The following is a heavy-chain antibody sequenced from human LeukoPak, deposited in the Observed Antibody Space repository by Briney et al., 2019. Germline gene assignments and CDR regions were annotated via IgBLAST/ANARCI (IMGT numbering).Heavy chain of an antibody. CDR1: GFTFSSYA. CDR3: AKDLRLSGVLDY. D-gene: IGHD1-26*01. V-gene: IGHV3-23*01. CDR2: ISGSGGST. J-gene: IGHJ4*02. Sequence: GGSLRLSCAASGFTFSSYAMSWVRQAPGKGLEWVSAISGSGGSTYYADSVKGRFTISRDNSKNTLYLQMNSLRAEDTAVCYCAKDLRLSGVLDYWGQGTLVTVSS.